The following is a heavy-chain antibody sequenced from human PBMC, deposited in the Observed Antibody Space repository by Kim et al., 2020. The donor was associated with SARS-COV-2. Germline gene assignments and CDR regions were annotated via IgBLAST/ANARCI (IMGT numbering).Heavy chain of an antibody. CDR1: GGSVSSGSYY. D-gene: IGHD1-1*01. V-gene: IGHV4-61*01. CDR3: ARGDFYNSYT. Sequence: SETLSLTCTVSGGSVSSGSYYWSWIRQPPGKGLEWIGYMIDSGSTNYNPTITSRVTISVDTSKNQFSLKLSSVTAADTAVYYCARGDFYNSYTWGQGTLVTVSP. J-gene: IGHJ5*02. CDR2: MIDSGST.